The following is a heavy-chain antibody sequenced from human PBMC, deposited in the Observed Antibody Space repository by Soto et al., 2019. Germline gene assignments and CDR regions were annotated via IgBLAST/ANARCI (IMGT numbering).Heavy chain of an antibody. V-gene: IGHV3-30*18. CDR2: ISYDGSNK. CDR1: GFTFSNFG. CDR3: VKDHYDTTSAYYYGMDV. D-gene: IGHD3-22*01. Sequence: PGGSLRLSCAASGFTFSNFGMHWVRQAPGKGLEWVALISYDGSNKYYADSVKGRFTISRDTSKNTVYLEMNSLRAEDTAVFYCVKDHYDTTSAYYYGMDVWGQGATVTVSS. J-gene: IGHJ6*02.